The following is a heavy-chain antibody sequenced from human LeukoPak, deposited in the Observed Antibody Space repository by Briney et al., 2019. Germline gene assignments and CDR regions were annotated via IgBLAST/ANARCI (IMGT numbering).Heavy chain of an antibody. CDR2: INSDGSST. Sequence: PGGSLRLSCAAPGFTFSSYWMHWVRQAPGKGLVWVSRINSDGSSTNYADSVQGRFTISRDNAKNTLYLQMNSLRAEDTAVYYCARAPRFNSYFDYWGQRTLVTVSS. J-gene: IGHJ4*02. CDR3: ARAPRFNSYFDY. V-gene: IGHV3-74*01. CDR1: GFTFSSYW. D-gene: IGHD2/OR15-2a*01.